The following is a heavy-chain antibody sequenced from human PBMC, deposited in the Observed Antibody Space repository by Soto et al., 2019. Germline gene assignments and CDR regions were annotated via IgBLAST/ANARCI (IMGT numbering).Heavy chain of an antibody. CDR3: TSSQYYYGSGNNYYYGMDV. J-gene: IGHJ6*02. Sequence: LRLSCTASGFTFGDYAMSWFRQAPGKGLEWVGFIRSKAYGGTTEYAASVKGRFTISRDDSKSIAYLQMNSLKTEDTAVYYCTSSQYYYGSGNNYYYGMDVWGQGTTVTVSS. CDR2: IRSKAYGGTT. D-gene: IGHD3-10*01. V-gene: IGHV3-49*03. CDR1: GFTFGDYA.